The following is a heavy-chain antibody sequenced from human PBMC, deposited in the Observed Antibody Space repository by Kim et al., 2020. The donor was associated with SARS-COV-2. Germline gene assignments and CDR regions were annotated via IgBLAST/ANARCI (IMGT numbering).Heavy chain of an antibody. V-gene: IGHV4-31*03. CDR2: IYYSGST. CDR3: AAVVVPAATTYYYYYMDV. J-gene: IGHJ6*03. Sequence: SETLSLTCTVSGGSISSGGYYWSWIRQHPGKGLEWIGYIYYSGSTYYNPSLKSRVTISVDTSKNQFSLKLSSVTAADMAVYYCAAVVVPAATTYYYYYMDVWGKGTTVTVSS. D-gene: IGHD2-2*01. CDR1: GGSISSGGYY.